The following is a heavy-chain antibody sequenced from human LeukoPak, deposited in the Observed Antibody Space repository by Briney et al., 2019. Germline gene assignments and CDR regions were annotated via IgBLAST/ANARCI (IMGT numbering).Heavy chain of an antibody. CDR1: GFSISSYY. CDR3: ARDQHLGDYIWGSYRWGYFDL. CDR2: IYYSGST. D-gene: IGHD3-16*02. Sequence: SETLSLTCTVSGFSISSYYWSWIRQPPGKGLEWVGYIYYSGSTNYNPSLKSRVTISVDASKKQFSLKLSSVTAADTAVYYCARDQHLGDYIWGSYRWGYFDLWGRGTLVTVSS. J-gene: IGHJ2*01. V-gene: IGHV4-59*01.